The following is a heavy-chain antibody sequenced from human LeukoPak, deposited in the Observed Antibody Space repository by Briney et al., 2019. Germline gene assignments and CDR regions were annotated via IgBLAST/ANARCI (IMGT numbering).Heavy chain of an antibody. J-gene: IGHJ4*02. CDR3: AKYSDSTGAHYFDY. Sequence: TGGSLRLSCAASGFTFSSYAMTWVRQAPGKGLEWVSTISGSGANTYYADSVKGRFTTSRDNSKNTLSLQMNSLRVEDTALYYCAKYSDSTGAHYFDYWGQGTLVTVSS. CDR1: GFTFSSYA. CDR2: ISGSGANT. D-gene: IGHD2/OR15-2a*01. V-gene: IGHV3-23*01.